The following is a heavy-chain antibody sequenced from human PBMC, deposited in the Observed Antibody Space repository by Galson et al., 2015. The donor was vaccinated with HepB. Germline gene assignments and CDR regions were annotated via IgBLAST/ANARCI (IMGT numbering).Heavy chain of an antibody. CDR2: IYYSGST. Sequence: TLSLTCAVYGGSFSGYYWSWIRQHPGKGLEWIGYIYYSGSTYYNPSLKSRVTISVDTSKNQFSLKLSSVTAADTAVYYCACLGEQDYFDYWGQGTLVTVSS. J-gene: IGHJ4*02. CDR3: ACLGEQDYFDY. V-gene: IGHV4-31*11. CDR1: GGSFSGYY. D-gene: IGHD3-16*01.